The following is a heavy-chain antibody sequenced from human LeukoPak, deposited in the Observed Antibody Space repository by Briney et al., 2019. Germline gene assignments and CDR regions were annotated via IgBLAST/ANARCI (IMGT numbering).Heavy chain of an antibody. V-gene: IGHV3-21*01. CDR2: ISSSSSYI. J-gene: IGHJ4*02. CDR1: GFTFSSYS. D-gene: IGHD6-13*01. CDR3: ARLGYSSSWAFDY. Sequence: GRSLRLSCAASGFTFSSYSMNWVRQAPGKGLEWVSSISSSSSYIYYADSVKGRFTISRDNAKNSLYLQMNSLRAEDTAVYYCARLGYSSSWAFDYWGQGTLVTASS.